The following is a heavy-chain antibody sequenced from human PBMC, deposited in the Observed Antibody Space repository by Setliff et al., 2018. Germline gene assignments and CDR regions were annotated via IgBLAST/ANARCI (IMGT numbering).Heavy chain of an antibody. J-gene: IGHJ4*02. CDR1: GFTFSSYA. D-gene: IGHD3-3*01. CDR3: AKDLASWSPDR. CDR2: ISGSGGHS. V-gene: IGHV3-23*01. Sequence: GGSLRLSCAASGFTFSSYAMSWVRQAPGKGLEWVSSISGSGGHSVYADSVKGRFTIFRDNSKNSLYLQMNDLRAEDTAVYYCAKDLASWSPDRWGLGTLVTVSS.